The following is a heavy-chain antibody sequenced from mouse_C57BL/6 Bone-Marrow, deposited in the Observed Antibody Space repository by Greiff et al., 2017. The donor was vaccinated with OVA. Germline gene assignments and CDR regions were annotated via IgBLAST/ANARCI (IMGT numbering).Heavy chain of an antibody. D-gene: IGHD2-2*01. CDR2: INYDGSST. V-gene: IGHV5-16*02. CDR1: GFTFSDYY. J-gene: IGHJ2*01. Sequence: DVKLVESEGGLVQPGSSMKLSCTASGFTFSDYYMAWVRQVPEKGLEWVANINYDGSSTYYLDSLKSRFIISRDNAKNILYLQMSSLKSEDTATYYCARRGYDSYYFDYWGQGTTLTVSS. CDR3: ARRGYDSYYFDY.